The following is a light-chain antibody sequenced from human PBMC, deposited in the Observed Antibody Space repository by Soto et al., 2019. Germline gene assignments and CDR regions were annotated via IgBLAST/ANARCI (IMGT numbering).Light chain of an antibody. CDR3: QQYGNSPPLT. CDR2: GAS. V-gene: IGKV3-15*01. CDR1: ESVSSN. J-gene: IGKJ4*01. Sequence: EVVMTQSPATLSVSPGERATLSCRASESVSSNLAWYQQRPGQAPRLVIYGASTRATGIPARFSGSGSGTDFTLTISRLEPEDFAVYYCQQYGNSPPLTFGGGTKVDIK.